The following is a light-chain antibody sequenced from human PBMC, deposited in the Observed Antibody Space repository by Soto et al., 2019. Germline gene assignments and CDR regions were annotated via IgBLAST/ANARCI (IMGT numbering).Light chain of an antibody. CDR2: DAS. Sequence: DIQMTQSPSTLSSSVGDRVTITCRASQSIGVWLAWYQQKPGRAPKLLIYDASTLQRGVPSRFSGSGSGTEFTLTISSLQPDDFATYYCHQYQSYSFGQGTKVDIK. J-gene: IGKJ1*01. CDR1: QSIGVW. V-gene: IGKV1-5*01. CDR3: HQYQSYS.